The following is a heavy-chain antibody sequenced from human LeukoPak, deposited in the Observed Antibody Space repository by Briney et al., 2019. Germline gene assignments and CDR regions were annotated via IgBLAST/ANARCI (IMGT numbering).Heavy chain of an antibody. V-gene: IGHV3-73*01. Sequence: GGSLRLSCAASGFTFSGSAMHWVRQASGKGLEWVGRIRSKANSYATAYAASVKGRFTISRDDSKNTAYLQMNSLKTEDTAVYYCTRREVGAAVDYWGQGTLVTVSS. CDR1: GFTFSGSA. J-gene: IGHJ4*02. CDR3: TRREVGAAVDY. CDR2: IRSKANSYAT. D-gene: IGHD1-26*01.